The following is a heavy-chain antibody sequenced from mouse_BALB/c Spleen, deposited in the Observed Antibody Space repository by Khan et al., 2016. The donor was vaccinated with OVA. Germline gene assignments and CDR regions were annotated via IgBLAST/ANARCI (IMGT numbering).Heavy chain of an antibody. CDR2: INPSTGYT. CDR1: GYTFINYW. CDR3: ARRGLRWDFDY. D-gene: IGHD1-1*01. J-gene: IGHJ2*01. Sequence: VQPQLSGAQLAKPGASVKMSSKTSGYTFINYWILWVKQRPGQGLECIGYINPSTGYTEYNQNFKDKATLTADKSSSTAYMQLSSLTSEDSAVYDCARRGLRWDFDYWGQGTTLTVSS. V-gene: IGHV1-7*01.